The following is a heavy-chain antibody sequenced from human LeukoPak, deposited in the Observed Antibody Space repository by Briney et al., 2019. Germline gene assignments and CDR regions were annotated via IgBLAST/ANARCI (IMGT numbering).Heavy chain of an antibody. V-gene: IGHV3-9*01. D-gene: IGHD6-19*01. CDR3: GKVDSIAWYLDS. J-gene: IGHJ4*02. CDR1: GFTFDDYV. Sequence: PGGSLRLSCAASGFTFDDYVMHWVRQPPGKGLEWASGISWNSGSIAYSDSVKGRFTISRDNSKNTVYLQMNSLRVEDTAVYYCGKVDSIAWYLDSWGQGTLVTVSS. CDR2: ISWNSGSI.